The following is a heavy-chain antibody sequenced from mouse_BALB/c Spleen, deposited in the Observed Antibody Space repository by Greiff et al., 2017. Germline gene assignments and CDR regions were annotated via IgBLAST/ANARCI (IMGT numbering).Heavy chain of an antibody. CDR1: GYSITSDYA. Sequence: EVKLMESGPGLVKPSQSLSLTCTVTGYSITSDYAWNWIRQFPGNKLEWMGYISYSGSTSYNPSLKSRISITRDTSKNQFFLQLNSVTTEDTATYYCARGAYYRHDETMDYWGQGTSVTVSS. CDR3: ARGAYYRHDETMDY. CDR2: ISYSGST. V-gene: IGHV3-2*02. D-gene: IGHD2-14*01. J-gene: IGHJ4*01.